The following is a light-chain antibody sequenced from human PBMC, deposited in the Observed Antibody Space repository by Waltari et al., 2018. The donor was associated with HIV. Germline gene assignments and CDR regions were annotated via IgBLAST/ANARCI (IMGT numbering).Light chain of an antibody. Sequence: QSVLTQPPSVSGAPGQRVSLSCAGQTSNIGAGYDVHWYLQLPGPAPNLLNHSNTERPSGIPDRFSGSRSGASASLAITGLQVEDEGDYYCQSYDGTLSVWVFGGGTKLTVL. J-gene: IGLJ3*02. V-gene: IGLV1-40*01. CDR2: SNT. CDR3: QSYDGTLSVWV. CDR1: TSNIGAGYD.